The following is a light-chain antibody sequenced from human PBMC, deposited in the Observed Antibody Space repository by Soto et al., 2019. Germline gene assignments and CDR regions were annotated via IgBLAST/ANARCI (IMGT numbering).Light chain of an antibody. Sequence: QSALTQPPSASGSPGQSVTISCTGTSSVVGAYNYVSWYQQHPGKAPKLMIYEVTKRPSGVPDRFSGSKSGNTASLTVSGLQAEDEADYYCSSYADSISVLFGGGTKLTVL. V-gene: IGLV2-8*01. CDR3: SSYADSISVL. CDR2: EVT. CDR1: SSVVGAYNY. J-gene: IGLJ3*02.